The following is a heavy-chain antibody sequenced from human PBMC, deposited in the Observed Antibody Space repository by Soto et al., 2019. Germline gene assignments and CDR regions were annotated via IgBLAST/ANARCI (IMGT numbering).Heavy chain of an antibody. CDR3: ARGGYYDSSGYWSFDY. D-gene: IGHD3-22*01. V-gene: IGHV1-69*13. CDR1: GGTFSSYA. CDR2: IIPIFGTA. J-gene: IGHJ4*02. Sequence: ASVKVSCKASGGTFSSYAISWVRQAPGHGLEWMGGIIPIFGTANYAQKFQGRVTITADESTSTAYMELSSLRSEDTAVYYCARGGYYDSSGYWSFDYWGQGTLVTVSS.